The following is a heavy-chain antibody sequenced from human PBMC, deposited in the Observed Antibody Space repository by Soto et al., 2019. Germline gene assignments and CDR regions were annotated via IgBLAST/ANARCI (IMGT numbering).Heavy chain of an antibody. J-gene: IGHJ6*03. D-gene: IGHD6-19*01. CDR3: ARDFGSGWSNYYYYYMDV. CDR2: ISSSSSTI. CDR1: GFTFSSYS. Sequence: EVQLVESGGGLVQPGGSLRLSCAASGFTFSSYSMNWVRQAPGKGLEWVSYISSSSSTIYYADSVKGRFTISRDNAKNSLYLQMNGLRAEDTAVYYCARDFGSGWSNYYYYYMDVWGKGTTVTVSS. V-gene: IGHV3-48*01.